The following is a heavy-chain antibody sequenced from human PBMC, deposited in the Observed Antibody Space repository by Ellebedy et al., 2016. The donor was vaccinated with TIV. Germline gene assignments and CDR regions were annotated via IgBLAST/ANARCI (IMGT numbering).Heavy chain of an antibody. V-gene: IGHV4-61*01. D-gene: IGHD4-23*01. Sequence: MPSETLSLTCTVSGGSVSSTNHYWSWLRQPLGKGLEWIGYIYYSGRTDYNPSLKSRVTISIDMSKNQFSLRLSSVTAADTAVYYCARVAYGGLCEYWGQGALVTVSS. J-gene: IGHJ4*02. CDR3: ARVAYGGLCEY. CDR1: GGSVSSTNHY. CDR2: IYYSGRT.